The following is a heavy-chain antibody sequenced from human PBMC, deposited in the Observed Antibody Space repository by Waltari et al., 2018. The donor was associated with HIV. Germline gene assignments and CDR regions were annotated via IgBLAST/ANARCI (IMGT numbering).Heavy chain of an antibody. D-gene: IGHD1-26*01. CDR3: ARAPIVGATTYDY. CDR1: GYTFPSYS. Sequence: QVQLVQSGAEVKKPGASVKVSCKESGYTFPSYSMPWLRQAPGQGLEWREISNPSGGSTSYAQKFQGRVTMTRDTSTSTVYMELSSLRSEDTAVYYCARAPIVGATTYDYWGQGTLVTVSS. CDR2: SNPSGGST. V-gene: IGHV1-46*01. J-gene: IGHJ4*02.